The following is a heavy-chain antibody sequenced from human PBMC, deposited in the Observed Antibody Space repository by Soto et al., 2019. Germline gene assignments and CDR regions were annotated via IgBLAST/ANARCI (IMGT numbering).Heavy chain of an antibody. CDR1: GFTFSDYY. CDR2: ISSSSSYT. V-gene: IGHV3-11*05. CDR3: ACDADILPGSDALDS. J-gene: IGHJ3*02. D-gene: IGHD3-9*01. Sequence: QVQLVESGGGLVKPGGSLRLSCAASGFTFSDYYMSWIRQAPGKGLEWVSYISSSSSYTNYAEYEKGRSTISRDNDNNSRYVQMNRLRAEDTALYYCACDADILPGSDALDSWGHGRMVTVSS.